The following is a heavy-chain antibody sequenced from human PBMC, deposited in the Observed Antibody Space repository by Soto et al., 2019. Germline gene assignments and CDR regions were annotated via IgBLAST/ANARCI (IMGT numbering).Heavy chain of an antibody. CDR1: GYTFTGYY. Sequence: ASLKVSCKASGYTFTGYYMHWVRQAPGQGLEWMGWINPNSGGTNYAQKFQGRVTMTRETSISTAYMELSRLRSDDTAVYYCARDLNGDYDQYYYYYYGMDVWGQGTTVTVSS. CDR3: ARDLNGDYDQYYYYYYGMDV. D-gene: IGHD4-17*01. CDR2: INPNSGGT. J-gene: IGHJ6*02. V-gene: IGHV1-2*02.